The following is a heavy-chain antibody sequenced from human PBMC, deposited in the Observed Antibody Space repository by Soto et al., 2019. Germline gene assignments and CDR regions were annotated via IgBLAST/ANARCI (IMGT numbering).Heavy chain of an antibody. V-gene: IGHV4-39*01. CDR2: IYYSGST. CDR1: GGSISSSSYY. J-gene: IGHJ4*02. CDR3: ARRGYCSAGSCYRLYYFDY. Sequence: PSETLSLTCTVSGGSISSSSYYWGWIRQPPGKGLEWIGSIYYSGSTYYNPSLKSRVTISVDTSKNQFSLKLSSVTAADTAVYYCARRGYCSAGSCYRLYYFDYWGQGTLVTVS. D-gene: IGHD2-15*01.